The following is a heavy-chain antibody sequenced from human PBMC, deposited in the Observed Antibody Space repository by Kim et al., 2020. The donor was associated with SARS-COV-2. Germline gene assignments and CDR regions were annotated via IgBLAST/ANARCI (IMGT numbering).Heavy chain of an antibody. CDR2: ISYDGRNE. D-gene: IGHD1-1*01. CDR1: GFIFSNYA. CDR3: AREWTLGTETYFAP. J-gene: IGHJ5*02. Sequence: GGSLRLSCAASGFIFSNYAMHWVRQAPGRGLEWVALISYDGRNERYAGSVKGRFTISRDNSKNTLSLQMNSLRADDAAVYYCAREWTLGTETYFAPWGQGTLVIVSS. V-gene: IGHV3-33*01.